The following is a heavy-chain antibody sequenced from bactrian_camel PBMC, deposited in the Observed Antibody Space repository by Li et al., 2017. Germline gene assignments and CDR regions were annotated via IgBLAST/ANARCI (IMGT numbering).Heavy chain of an antibody. CDR1: GLSFDDSD. D-gene: IGHD5*01. V-gene: IGHV3S63*01. Sequence: HVQLVESGGGSVQAGETLTLSCTVSGLSFDDSDIGWHRQAPGEKCELVSFSRSNGAPYYSDSVKGRFTISRDNAKNTVYLEMNDLKPEDTAMYYCAARAGYGLGCRADENEYNYWGQGTQVTVS. CDR2: SRSNGAP. J-gene: IGHJ4*01. CDR3: AARAGYGLGCRADENEYNY.